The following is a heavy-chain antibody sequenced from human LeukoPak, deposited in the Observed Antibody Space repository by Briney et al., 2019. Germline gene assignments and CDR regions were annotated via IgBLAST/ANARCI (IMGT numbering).Heavy chain of an antibody. CDR1: GFTLNSYG. Sequence: PGGSLRLSCAASGFTLNSYGMNWVSQAPGKGLEWVANIKQDGSEKYYVDSVKGRFTISRDNAKNSLYLQMNSLRAEDTAVYYCAKDGLLLNRYDHYYYYMDAWGKGTTVTVSS. V-gene: IGHV3-7*01. D-gene: IGHD3/OR15-3a*01. J-gene: IGHJ6*03. CDR3: AKDGLLLNRYDHYYYYMDA. CDR2: IKQDGSEK.